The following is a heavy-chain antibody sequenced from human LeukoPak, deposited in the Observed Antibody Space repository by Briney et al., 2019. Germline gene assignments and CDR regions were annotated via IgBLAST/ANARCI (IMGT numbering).Heavy chain of an antibody. CDR3: AKVFEVRGARRPKDY. D-gene: IGHD3-10*01. CDR2: ISYDGGNK. V-gene: IGHV3-30*18. CDR1: GFTFSDYG. J-gene: IGHJ4*02. Sequence: GGSLRLSCAASGFTFSDYGMHWVRQAPGKGLEWVALISYDGGNKFYADSVRDRFTISRDNSMNTLFLQMNSLRIEDTAVYYCAKVFEVRGARRPKDYWGQGTLDIVSS.